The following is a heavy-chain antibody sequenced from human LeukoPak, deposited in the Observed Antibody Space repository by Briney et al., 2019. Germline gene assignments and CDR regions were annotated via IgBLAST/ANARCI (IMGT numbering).Heavy chain of an antibody. J-gene: IGHJ4*02. D-gene: IGHD6-13*01. CDR2: IYYSGST. CDR3: ARDFKAAAGTRPFDY. Sequence: SETLSLTCTVSGGSISSSSYYWGWIRQPPGKGLEWIGSIYYSGSTYYNPSLKSRVTISVDTSKNQFSLKLSSVTAADTAVYYCARDFKAAAGTRPFDYWGQGTLVTVSS. CDR1: GGSISSSSYY. V-gene: IGHV4-39*07.